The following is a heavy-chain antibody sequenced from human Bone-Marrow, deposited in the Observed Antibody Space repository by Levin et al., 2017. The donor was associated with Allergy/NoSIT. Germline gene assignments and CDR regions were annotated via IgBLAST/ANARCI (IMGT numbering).Heavy chain of an antibody. J-gene: IGHJ6*02. Sequence: GGSLRLSCEVSGFTFDTYGMHWVRQAPGKGLEWVAVIWYDGSKKYYADVVKGRFTISRDNSKNTLSLQMNSLRAEDTALYSCVIDSGLYCLDVWGQGTPVIV. CDR2: IWYDGSKK. CDR3: VIDSGLYCLDV. CDR1: GFTFDTYG. V-gene: IGHV3-33*03. D-gene: IGHD3-10*01.